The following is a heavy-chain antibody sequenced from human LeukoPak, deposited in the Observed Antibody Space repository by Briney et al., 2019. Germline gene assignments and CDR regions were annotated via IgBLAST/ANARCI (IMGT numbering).Heavy chain of an antibody. CDR3: ARDAVGATTKGFYY. CDR2: IYTSGST. V-gene: IGHV4-61*02. CDR1: GGSISSGSYY. J-gene: IGHJ4*02. Sequence: PSETLSLTCTVSGGSISSGSYYWSCIRQPAGKGLEWIGRIYTSGSTNYNPSLKSRVTISVDTSKNQFSLKLSSVTAADTAVYYCARDAVGATTKGFYYWGQGTLVTVSS. D-gene: IGHD1-26*01.